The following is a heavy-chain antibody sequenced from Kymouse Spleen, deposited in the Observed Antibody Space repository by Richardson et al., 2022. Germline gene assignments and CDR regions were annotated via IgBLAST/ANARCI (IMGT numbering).Heavy chain of an antibody. D-gene: IGHD1-7*01. CDR3: ARDPYNWNFHAFDI. CDR2: ISSSSSYI. J-gene: IGHJ3*02. CDR1: GFTFSSYS. Sequence: EVQLVESGGGLVKPGGSLRLSCAASGFTFSSYSMNWVRQAPGKGLEWVSSISSSSSYIYYADSVKGRFTISRDNAKNSLYLQMNSLRAEDTAVYYCARDPYNWNFHAFDIWGQGTMVTVSS. V-gene: IGHV3-21*03.